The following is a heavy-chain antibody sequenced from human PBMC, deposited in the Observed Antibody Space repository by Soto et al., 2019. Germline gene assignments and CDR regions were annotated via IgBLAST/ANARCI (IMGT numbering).Heavy chain of an antibody. CDR2: ISNSGDT. CDR3: ARDRDYMDV. V-gene: IGHV4-31*03. D-gene: IGHD3-10*01. CDR1: GGAISSGHDY. J-gene: IGHJ6*03. Sequence: EQLQESGPGLVKPSESLSLTCTVSGGAISSGHDYWSWIRQLPGKGLEWIAYISNSGDTYYNPSLKSRVIMSVDTSKNQFSLRLSSVTAADTAVYYGARDRDYMDVWGKGTAVTASS.